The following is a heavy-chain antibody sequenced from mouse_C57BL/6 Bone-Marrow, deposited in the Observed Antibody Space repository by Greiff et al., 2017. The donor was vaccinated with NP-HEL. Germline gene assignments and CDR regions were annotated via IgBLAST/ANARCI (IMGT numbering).Heavy chain of an antibody. CDR1: GFTFSSYG. Sequence: EVHLVESGGDLVKPGGSLKLSCAASGFTFSSYGMSWVRQTPDKRLEWVATISSGGSYTYYPDSVKGRFTISRDNAKNTLYLQMSSLKSEDTAMYYCPRRLHIDLWGQGTTLTVSS. D-gene: IGHD1-2*01. V-gene: IGHV5-6*01. J-gene: IGHJ2*01. CDR2: ISSGGSYT. CDR3: PRRLHIDL.